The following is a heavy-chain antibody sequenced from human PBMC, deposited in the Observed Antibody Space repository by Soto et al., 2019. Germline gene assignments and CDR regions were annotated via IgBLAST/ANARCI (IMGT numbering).Heavy chain of an antibody. D-gene: IGHD3-10*01. J-gene: IGHJ6*02. V-gene: IGHV1-2*04. CDR3: ARGPLIWFGEHKSYYYGMDV. CDR2: INPNSGGT. CDR1: GGSFSNDM. Sequence: GASVTVSCTSCGGSFSNDMITWVRQAPGQGLEWVGWINPNSGGTNYAQKFQGWVTMTRDTSISTAYMELSRLRSDDTAVYYCARGPLIWFGEHKSYYYGMDVWGQGTTVTVS.